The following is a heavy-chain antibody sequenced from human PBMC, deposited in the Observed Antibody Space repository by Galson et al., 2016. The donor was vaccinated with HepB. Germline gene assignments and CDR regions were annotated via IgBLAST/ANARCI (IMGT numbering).Heavy chain of an antibody. CDR1: GFSLSTSAMR. J-gene: IGHJ4*02. V-gene: IGHV2-70*04. D-gene: IGHD3-3*01. CDR2: IDWDDDK. Sequence: PALVKPTQTLRLTCTVSGFSLSTSAMRVSWIRHSPGKALEWLARIDWDDDKFYSTSLKTRLTISKDTSKNQVVLTMTNMDPVDTATYYCARMAADYDFWSGYSWVFDYWGQGTLVTVSS. CDR3: ARMAADYDFWSGYSWVFDY.